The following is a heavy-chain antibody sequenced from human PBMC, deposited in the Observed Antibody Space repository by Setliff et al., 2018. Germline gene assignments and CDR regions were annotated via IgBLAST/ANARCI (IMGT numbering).Heavy chain of an antibody. D-gene: IGHD2-15*01. CDR1: GFTFSSYS. J-gene: IGHJ4*02. Sequence: GGSLRLSCAASGFTFSSYSMNWVRQAPGKGLEWVSSISSSSSYIFYADSVKGRFSISRDNAKNSLYLQMNSLRPEDMAVYYCARPVGGSCDGWGQGTLVTVSS. CDR3: ARPVGGSCDG. CDR2: ISSSSSYI. V-gene: IGHV3-21*01.